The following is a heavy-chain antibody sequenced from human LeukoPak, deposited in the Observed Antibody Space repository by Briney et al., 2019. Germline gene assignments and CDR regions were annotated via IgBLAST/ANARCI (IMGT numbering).Heavy chain of an antibody. CDR1: GFTVSSNY. D-gene: IGHD1-26*01. Sequence: GGSLRLSCAASGFTVSSNYLTWVRQAPGKGLEWVSYIYGYSSRNYADSVKGRFTISRDNSKNTLYLQMNSLRAEDTAVYFCARGRPPGDWGQGTLVTVSS. V-gene: IGHV3-53*01. J-gene: IGHJ4*02. CDR2: IYGYSSR. CDR3: ARGRPPGD.